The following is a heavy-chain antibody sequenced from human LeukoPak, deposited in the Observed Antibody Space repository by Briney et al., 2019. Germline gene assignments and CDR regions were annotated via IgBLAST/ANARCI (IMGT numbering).Heavy chain of an antibody. CDR1: GYSISSNHW. D-gene: IGHD3-3*02. J-gene: IGHJ4*02. V-gene: IGHV4-28*01. Sequence: SETLSLTCAVSGYSISSNHWWGWIRQPPGKGLEWIGYIFYAGSTYYNPSLKSRVTMSVDTSKDQFSLRLSSVTAVDTAVYYCARIGPILGAAWVDYWGQGTLVSVSS. CDR2: IFYAGST. CDR3: ARIGPILGAAWVDY.